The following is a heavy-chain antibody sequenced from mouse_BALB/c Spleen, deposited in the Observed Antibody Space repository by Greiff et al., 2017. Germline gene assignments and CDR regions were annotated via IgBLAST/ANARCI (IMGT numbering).Heavy chain of an antibody. CDR1: GFAFSSYD. V-gene: IGHV5-12-1*01. CDR3: ARGGNPFDY. D-gene: IGHD2-1*01. J-gene: IGHJ2*01. Sequence: EVKLMESGGGLVKPGGSLKLSCAASGFAFSSYDMSWVRQTPEKRLEWVAYISSGGGSTYYPDTVKGRFTISRDNAKNTLYLQMSSLKSEDTAMYYCARGGNPFDYWGQGTTLTVSS. CDR2: ISSGGGST.